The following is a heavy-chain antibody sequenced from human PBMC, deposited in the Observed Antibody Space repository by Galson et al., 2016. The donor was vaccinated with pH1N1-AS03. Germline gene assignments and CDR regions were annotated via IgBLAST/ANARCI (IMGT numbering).Heavy chain of an antibody. V-gene: IGHV3-74*01. CDR1: GFTFTTYW. J-gene: IGHJ3*01. CDR2: INNEGTST. D-gene: IGHD3-22*01. CDR3: ARQDSSGYFHGLDV. Sequence: SLRLSCAASGFTFTTYWMHWVRQAPGGGLVWVPNINNEGTSTRGTDSVKGRFFISRDNAKNTVYLQMNSLRAEDTAVYYCARQDSSGYFHGLDVWGRGTTVTVSS.